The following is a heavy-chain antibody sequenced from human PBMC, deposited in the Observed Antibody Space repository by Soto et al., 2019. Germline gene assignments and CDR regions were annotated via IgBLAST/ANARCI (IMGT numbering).Heavy chain of an antibody. CDR1: GFTFSSYG. J-gene: IGHJ6*02. V-gene: IGHV3-30*18. CDR2: ISYDGSNK. D-gene: IGHD2-15*01. CDR3: AKDLATDYYYYYYGMDV. Sequence: GGSLRLSCAASGFTFSSYGMHWVRQAPGKGLEWVAVISYDGSNKYYADSVKGRFTISRDNSKNTLYLQMNSLRAEDTAVYYCAKDLATDYYYYYYGMDVWGQGTTVTVSS.